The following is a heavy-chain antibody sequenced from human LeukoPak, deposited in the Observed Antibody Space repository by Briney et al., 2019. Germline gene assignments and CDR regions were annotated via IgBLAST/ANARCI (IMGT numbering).Heavy chain of an antibody. Sequence: SVKVSCKASGGTFSSYAISWVRQAPGQGLEWMGRIIPIFGIANYAQKFQGRVTITADKSTSTAYMELGSLRSEDTAVYYCARGPGAAADNPWGQGTLVTVSS. CDR1: GGTFSSYA. CDR2: IIPIFGIA. V-gene: IGHV1-69*04. J-gene: IGHJ5*02. CDR3: ARGPGAAADNP. D-gene: IGHD6-13*01.